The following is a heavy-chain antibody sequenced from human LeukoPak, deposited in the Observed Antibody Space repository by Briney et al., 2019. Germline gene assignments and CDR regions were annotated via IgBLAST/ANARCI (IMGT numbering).Heavy chain of an antibody. Sequence: ASVKVSCKASGYTFTGYYMHWVRQAPGQGLEWMGWINPNSGGTNYAQKFQGRVTMTRDTSISTAYMELSRLRSDDTAVYYCARGEYNWNDDGDWFDPWGQGALVTVPS. D-gene: IGHD1-1*01. CDR3: ARGEYNWNDDGDWFDP. J-gene: IGHJ5*02. V-gene: IGHV1-2*02. CDR2: INPNSGGT. CDR1: GYTFTGYY.